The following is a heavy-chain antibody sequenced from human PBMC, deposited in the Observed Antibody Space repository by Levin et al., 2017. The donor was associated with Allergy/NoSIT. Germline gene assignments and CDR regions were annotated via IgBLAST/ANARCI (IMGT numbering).Heavy chain of an antibody. CDR1: GCSISSYY. V-gene: IGHV4-59*01. CDR3: ARGTHLHAGNFDY. CDR2: IYYSGST. Sequence: ASETLSLTCTVSGCSISSYYWSWIRQPPGKGLEWIGYIYYSGSTNYNPSLKSRVTISVDTSKNQFSLKLSSVTAADTAVYYCARGTHLHAGNFDYWGQGTLVTVSS. D-gene: IGHD3-10*01. J-gene: IGHJ4*02.